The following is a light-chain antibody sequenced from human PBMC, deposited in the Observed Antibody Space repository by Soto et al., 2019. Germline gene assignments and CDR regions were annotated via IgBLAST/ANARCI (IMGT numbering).Light chain of an antibody. Sequence: QSVLTQPPSASGTPGQRVTISCSGSSSNIGSNTVNWYQQLPGTAPKLLLYSNNQRPSGVPARFSGSKSGTSASLAISGLQSADEADYYCAAWDDSLHGWVFGGGTKLTVL. CDR3: AAWDDSLHGWV. V-gene: IGLV1-44*01. CDR2: SNN. J-gene: IGLJ3*02. CDR1: SSNIGSNT.